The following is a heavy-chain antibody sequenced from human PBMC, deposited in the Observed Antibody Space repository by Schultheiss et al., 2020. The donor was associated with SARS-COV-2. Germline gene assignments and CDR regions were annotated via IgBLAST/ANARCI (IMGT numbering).Heavy chain of an antibody. V-gene: IGHV3-23*01. CDR1: GFTFSSYG. D-gene: IGHD4-23*01. J-gene: IGHJ3*01. Sequence: GESLKISCAASGFTFSSYGMSWVRQAPGKGLEWVSGISDSGSFTYYADSMKGRFTISRDNSKMTLYLQMNSLGAEDTAVYYCAKDRLTLDAFDVWGQGTMVTVSS. CDR2: ISDSGSFT. CDR3: AKDRLTLDAFDV.